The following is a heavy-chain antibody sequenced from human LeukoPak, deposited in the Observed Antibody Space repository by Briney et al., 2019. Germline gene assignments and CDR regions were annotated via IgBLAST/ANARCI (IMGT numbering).Heavy chain of an antibody. D-gene: IGHD4-23*01. Sequence: GGSLRLYCAASGFTFSSYEMSWVRQAPGKGLGWVAFISSSGTTMYYAESVKGRFTISRDNAKNSLYLQMNSLRAEDTAVYYCARCPRWAHFDYWGQGTLVTVSS. CDR1: GFTFSSYE. V-gene: IGHV3-48*03. CDR2: ISSSGTTM. J-gene: IGHJ4*02. CDR3: ARCPRWAHFDY.